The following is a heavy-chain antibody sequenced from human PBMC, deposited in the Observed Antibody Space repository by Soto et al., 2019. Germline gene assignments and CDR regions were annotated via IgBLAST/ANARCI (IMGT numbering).Heavy chain of an antibody. Sequence: PGGSLRLSCAASGFTFSSYGMHWVRQAPGKGLEWVAVISYDGSNKYYADSVKGRFTISRDNSKNTLYLQMNSLRAEDTAVYYCAKDPDYGGNPYKFDYWGQGTLVTVSS. J-gene: IGHJ4*02. D-gene: IGHD4-17*01. V-gene: IGHV3-30*18. CDR3: AKDPDYGGNPYKFDY. CDR1: GFTFSSYG. CDR2: ISYDGSNK.